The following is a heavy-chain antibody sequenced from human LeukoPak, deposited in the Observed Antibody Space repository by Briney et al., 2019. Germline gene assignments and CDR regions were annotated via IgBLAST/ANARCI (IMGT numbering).Heavy chain of an antibody. D-gene: IGHD4-23*01. V-gene: IGHV3-11*01. CDR1: GFTFTAYY. J-gene: IGHJ3*02. CDR3: ARDNSLSGAFDI. Sequence: GGSLRLSCEASGFTFTAYYMSWLRQAPGKGLEWLSYISSTTTTIYYADSVKGRFTISRDNAKKSLYLQMNSLRAEDTAVYYCARDNSLSGAFDIWGQGTMVTVSS. CDR2: ISSTTTTI.